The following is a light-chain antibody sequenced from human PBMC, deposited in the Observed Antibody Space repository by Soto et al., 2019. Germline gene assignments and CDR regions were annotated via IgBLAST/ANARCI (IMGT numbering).Light chain of an antibody. CDR3: QQYDNVPLT. J-gene: IGKJ4*01. CDR2: EAS. Sequence: DIPMTQSPSSLSASVGDRVTITCQASQDITNDLNWYQQKPGKAPKVLIYEASNLETGVPSRFSGIGSGTDFTCTISSRQPEDIATYFCQQYDNVPLTFGGGTKVEIK. CDR1: QDITND. V-gene: IGKV1-33*01.